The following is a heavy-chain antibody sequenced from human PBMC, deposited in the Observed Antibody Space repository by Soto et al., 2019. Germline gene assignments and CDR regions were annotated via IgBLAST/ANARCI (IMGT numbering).Heavy chain of an antibody. D-gene: IGHD3-22*01. V-gene: IGHV3-30*18. CDR1: GFTFSSYG. CDR2: ISYDGSNK. J-gene: IGHJ6*02. CDR3: AKEVIRSGYSYYYYGMDV. Sequence: GGSLRLSCAASGFTFSSYGMHWVRQAPGKGLEWVAVISYDGSNKYYADSMKGRFTISRDNSKNTLYLQMNSLRAEDTAVYYCAKEVIRSGYSYYYYGMDVWGQGTTVTVSS.